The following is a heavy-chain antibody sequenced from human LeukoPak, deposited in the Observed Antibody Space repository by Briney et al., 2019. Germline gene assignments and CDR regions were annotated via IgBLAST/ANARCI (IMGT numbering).Heavy chain of an antibody. CDR3: ARRRQILWFGEWHDAFDI. J-gene: IGHJ3*02. Sequence: ASVKVSCKASGYTFTSYGISWVRQAPGQGLEWMEWISAYNGNTNYAQKLQGRVTMTTDTSTSTAYMELRSLRSDDTAVYYCARRRQILWFGEWHDAFDIWGQGTMVTVSS. CDR1: GYTFTSYG. CDR2: ISAYNGNT. V-gene: IGHV1-18*01. D-gene: IGHD3-10*01.